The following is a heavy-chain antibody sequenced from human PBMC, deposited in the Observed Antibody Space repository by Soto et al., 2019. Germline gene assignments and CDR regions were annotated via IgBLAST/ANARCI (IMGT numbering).Heavy chain of an antibody. CDR2: IYYSGST. CDR3: ARDPGAGYDFWSGYYNPTYYYGMDV. Sequence: SETLSLTCTVSGGSISSGGYYWSWIRQHPGKGLEWIGYIYYSGSTYYNPSLESRVTISVDTSKNQFSLKLSSVTAADTAVYYCARDPGAGYDFWSGYYNPTYYYGMDVWGQGTTVTVSS. V-gene: IGHV4-31*03. D-gene: IGHD3-3*01. J-gene: IGHJ6*02. CDR1: GGSISSGGYY.